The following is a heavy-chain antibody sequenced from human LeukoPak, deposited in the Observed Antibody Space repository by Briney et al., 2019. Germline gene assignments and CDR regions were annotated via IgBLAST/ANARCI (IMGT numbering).Heavy chain of an antibody. CDR1: GFTFSSYA. D-gene: IGHD5-18*01. V-gene: IGHV4-39*01. CDR3: ARLPTGYPNWLDT. Sequence: GSLRLSCAASGFTFSSYAMSWVRQAPGKGLELIAAIHYTGSTYYNPSFMSRVTISVDTSKNQFSLKLNSLTATDTAVYYCARLPTGYPNWLDTWGQGILVTVSS. J-gene: IGHJ5*02. CDR2: IHYTGST.